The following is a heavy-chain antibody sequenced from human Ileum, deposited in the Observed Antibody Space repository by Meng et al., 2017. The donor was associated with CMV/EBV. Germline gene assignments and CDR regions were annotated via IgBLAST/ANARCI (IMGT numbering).Heavy chain of an antibody. CDR3: ARLTGGDNWVTRNWLDP. CDR2: VIPILDVV. J-gene: IGHJ5*02. V-gene: IGHV1-69*02. D-gene: IGHD2-21*01. CDR1: GGNFNSYT. Sequence: SVKVSCKASGGNFNSYTFNWVRRAPGRGLEWMGRVIPILDVVKYEEQFQDRLTITANTLTTTVYMELRNLRYDDTAIYYCARLTGGDNWVTRNWLDPWGPGTLVTVSS.